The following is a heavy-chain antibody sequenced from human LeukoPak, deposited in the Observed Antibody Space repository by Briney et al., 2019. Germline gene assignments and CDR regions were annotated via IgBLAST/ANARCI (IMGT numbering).Heavy chain of an antibody. CDR2: INPNSGGT. CDR3: ARTYYYDSSGYSDY. J-gene: IGHJ4*02. V-gene: IGHV1-2*02. CDR1: GYTFTGYY. D-gene: IGHD3-22*01. Sequence: VASVKVSCKASGYTFTGYYMHWVRQAPGQGLEWMGWINPNSGGTNYAQKFQGRVTMTRDTSISTAYMELSRLRPDDTAVYYCARTYYYDSSGYSDYWGQGTLVTVSS.